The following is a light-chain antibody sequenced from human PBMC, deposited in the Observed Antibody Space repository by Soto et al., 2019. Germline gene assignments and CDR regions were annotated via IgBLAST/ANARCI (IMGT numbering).Light chain of an antibody. CDR1: QSMSDS. CDR3: QQSYSNSYT. CDR2: SAS. V-gene: IGKV1-39*01. J-gene: IGKJ2*01. Sequence: DIQLTQSPSSLSASVGDRVTITCRASQSMSDSLNWYQQKSGKAPKLLIYSASSLESGVPSRFSGSGSGPDFTLTISSLQPEDFGTYFCQQSYSNSYTFGQGTTLDIK.